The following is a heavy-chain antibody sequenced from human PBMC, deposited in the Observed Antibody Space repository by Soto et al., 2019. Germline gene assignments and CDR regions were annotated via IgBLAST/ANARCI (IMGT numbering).Heavy chain of an antibody. V-gene: IGHV3-33*01. Sequence: QVQLVESGGGVVQPGRSLRLSCAASGFTFSSYGMHWVRQAPGKGLEWGAVIWYDGSNKYYADSVKGRFTISRDNSKNTLYLQMSSLRAEDTDVYYCARGSRGRGEWGVYYYYYGMDVWGQGTTVTVSS. CDR1: GFTFSSYG. CDR3: ARGSRGRGEWGVYYYYYGMDV. J-gene: IGHJ6*02. D-gene: IGHD1-26*01. CDR2: IWYDGSNK.